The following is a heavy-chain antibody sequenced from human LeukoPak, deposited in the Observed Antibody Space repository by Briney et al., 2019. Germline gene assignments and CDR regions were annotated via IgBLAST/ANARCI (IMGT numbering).Heavy chain of an antibody. CDR3: ARTSPSGVFDY. J-gene: IGHJ4*02. CDR2: IYHSGST. Sequence: SETLSLTCAVSGGSISSGGYYWSWIRQPPGKGLEWIGYIYHSGSTYYNPSLKSRVTISVDRSKNQFSLKLSSVTAADTAVYYCARTSPSGVFDYWGQGTLVTVSS. CDR1: GGSISSGGYY. V-gene: IGHV4-30-2*01. D-gene: IGHD3-3*01.